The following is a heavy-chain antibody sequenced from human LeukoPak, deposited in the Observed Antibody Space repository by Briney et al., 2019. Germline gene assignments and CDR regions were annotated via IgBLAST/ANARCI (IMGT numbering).Heavy chain of an antibody. D-gene: IGHD6-13*01. V-gene: IGHV3-30*02. Sequence: PGGSLRLSCAASGFSFGSYGMHWVRQAPGKGLEWVAFIRYDGSNKYYADSVKGRFTISRDNSKNTLYLQMNSLRAEDTAVYYCAKGDRIAAARDWFDPWGQGTLVTVSS. CDR1: GFSFGSYG. J-gene: IGHJ5*02. CDR3: AKGDRIAAARDWFDP. CDR2: IRYDGSNK.